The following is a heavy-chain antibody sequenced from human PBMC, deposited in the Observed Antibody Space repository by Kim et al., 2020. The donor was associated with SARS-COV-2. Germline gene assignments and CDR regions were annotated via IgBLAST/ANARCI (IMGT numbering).Heavy chain of an antibody. D-gene: IGHD3-3*01. Sequence: GGSLRLSCAASGFTLSGFGIHWVRRPPGKGLEGVAVVSHDGRDKIYADSVKGQFTISRDDSKNTVYLQMNSLRAEDTAVYYCAKDVSVFWSGSRYYYSGRHVWAQGTAVSLSS. CDR2: VSHDGRDK. CDR3: AKDVSVFWSGSRYYYSGRHV. J-gene: IGHJ6*02. CDR1: GFTLSGFG. V-gene: IGHV3-30*18.